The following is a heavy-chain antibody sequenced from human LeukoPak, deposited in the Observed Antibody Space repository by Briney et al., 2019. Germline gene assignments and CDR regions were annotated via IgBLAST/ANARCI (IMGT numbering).Heavy chain of an antibody. CDR3: AKALYGDYGRFDY. V-gene: IGHV3-23*01. CDR2: ISDGGSDT. J-gene: IGHJ4*02. D-gene: IGHD4-17*01. Sequence: GGSLRLSCAASGFTFSTYAMSWVRQAPGKGLDWVSTISDGGSDTHYADSVKGRFTISRDSSKNTVYLQINSLRAEDTAVYYCAKALYGDYGRFDYWGQGTLVTVSS. CDR1: GFTFSTYA.